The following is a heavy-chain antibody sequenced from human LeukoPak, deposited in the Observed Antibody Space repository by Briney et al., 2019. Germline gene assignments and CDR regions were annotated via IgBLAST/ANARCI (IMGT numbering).Heavy chain of an antibody. Sequence: SETLSLTCTVSGGSISSGSYYWSWIRQPAGKGLEWIGNIYYSGSTDYNPSLKSRVTISLDMSKKQFSLKMTSVTAADTAVYYCARGRRGAGLSARYYFDSWGQGTLVPVSS. CDR3: ARGRRGAGLSARYYFDS. CDR2: IYYSGST. V-gene: IGHV4-61*10. J-gene: IGHJ4*02. CDR1: GGSISSGSYY. D-gene: IGHD3-16*01.